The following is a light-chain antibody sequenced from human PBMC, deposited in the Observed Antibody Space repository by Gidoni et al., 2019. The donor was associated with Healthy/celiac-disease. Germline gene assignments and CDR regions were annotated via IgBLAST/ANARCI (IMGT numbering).Light chain of an antibody. CDR2: AAS. Sequence: IPIPHSPSSLSASVGDRVTITCRASQGISNSLTWYQQKPGKAPKLLLYAASRLESGVPSRFSGSGSGTDYTLTISSLQPEDFATYYCQQYYSTPYTFGQGTKLEIK. J-gene: IGKJ2*01. CDR1: QGISNS. CDR3: QQYYSTPYT. V-gene: IGKV1-NL1*01.